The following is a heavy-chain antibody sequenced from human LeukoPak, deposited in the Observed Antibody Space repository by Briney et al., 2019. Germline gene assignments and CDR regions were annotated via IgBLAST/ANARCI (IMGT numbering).Heavy chain of an antibody. CDR1: GGSISSYY. Sequence: PSETLSLTCTVSGGSISSYYWSWIRQPARKGLEWIGRIYTSGSTNYNPSLKSRVTMSVDTSKNQFSLKLSSVTAADTAVYYCARREDDYGDYWGSPLDVWGQGTTVTVSS. CDR2: IYTSGST. J-gene: IGHJ6*02. V-gene: IGHV4-4*07. CDR3: ARREDDYGDYWGSPLDV. D-gene: IGHD4-17*01.